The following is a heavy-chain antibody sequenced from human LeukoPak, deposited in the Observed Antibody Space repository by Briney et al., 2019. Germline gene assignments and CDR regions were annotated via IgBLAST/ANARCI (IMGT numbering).Heavy chain of an antibody. V-gene: IGHV1-69*04. CDR2: IIPILGIA. CDR3: AREKGYCSSTSCFDAFDI. CDR1: GGTFSSYT. J-gene: IGHJ3*02. Sequence: VASVKVSCKASGGTFSSYTISWVRQAPGQGLEWMGRIIPILGIANYAQKFQGRVTITADKSTSTAYMELSSLRSEDTAVYYCAREKGYCSSTSCFDAFDIWGQGTMVTVSS. D-gene: IGHD2-2*01.